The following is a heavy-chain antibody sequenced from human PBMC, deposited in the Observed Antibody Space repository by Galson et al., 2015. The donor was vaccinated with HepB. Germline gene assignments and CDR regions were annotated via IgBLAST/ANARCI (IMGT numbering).Heavy chain of an antibody. CDR1: GYTFTSYD. CDR3: ARTEGLWFGDLFDY. V-gene: IGHV1-18*01. CDR2: ISAYNGNT. D-gene: IGHD3-10*01. J-gene: IGHJ4*02. Sequence: SVKVSCKASGYTFTSYDISWVRQAPGQGLEWMGWISAYNGNTNYAQKLQGRVTVTTDTSTSTAYMELRSLRSDDTAVYYCARTEGLWFGDLFDYWGQGTLVTVSS.